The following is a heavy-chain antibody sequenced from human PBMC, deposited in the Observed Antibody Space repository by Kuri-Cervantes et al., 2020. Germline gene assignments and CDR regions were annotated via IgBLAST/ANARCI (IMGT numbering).Heavy chain of an antibody. CDR2: IIPIFGTA. D-gene: IGHD2-2*01. J-gene: IGHJ5*02. Sequence: SVKVSCKASGGTFSSYAISWVRQAPGQGLEWMGGIIPIFGTANYAQKLQGRVTMTTDTSTTTAYMELRSLTSDDTAVYYCARAVGYCSTISCYEGVWFDPWGQGTLVTVSS. V-gene: IGHV1-69*05. CDR3: ARAVGYCSTISCYEGVWFDP. CDR1: GGTFSSYA.